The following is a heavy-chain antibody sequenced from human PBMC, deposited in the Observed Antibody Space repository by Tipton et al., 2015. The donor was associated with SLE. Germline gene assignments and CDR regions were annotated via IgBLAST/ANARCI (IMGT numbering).Heavy chain of an antibody. CDR2: INHSGST. V-gene: IGHV4-38-2*02. Sequence: TLSLTCTVSGYSINNGFYWGWIRQPPGKGLEWIGIINHSGSTYYNVSLKSRVTISIDTSKNQFSLRLSSVTAADTAVCYCARDSYDFWSGYTPSGTMDVWGKGTTVTVSS. CDR3: ARDSYDFWSGYTPSGTMDV. J-gene: IGHJ6*03. D-gene: IGHD3-3*01. CDR1: GYSINNGFY.